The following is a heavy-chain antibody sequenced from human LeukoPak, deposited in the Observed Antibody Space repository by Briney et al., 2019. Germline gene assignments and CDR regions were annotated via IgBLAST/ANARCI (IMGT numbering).Heavy chain of an antibody. V-gene: IGHV3-66*01. CDR1: GFTVSSNY. Sequence: GGSLRLSCAASGFTVSSNYMSWVCQAPGKGLEWVSVIYSGGSTYYADSVKGRFTISRDNSKDTLYLQMNSLRAEDTAVYYCARDQRMVRGVIDYYYYGMDVWGQGTTVTVSS. CDR3: ARDQRMVRGVIDYYYYGMDV. D-gene: IGHD3-10*01. CDR2: IYSGGST. J-gene: IGHJ6*02.